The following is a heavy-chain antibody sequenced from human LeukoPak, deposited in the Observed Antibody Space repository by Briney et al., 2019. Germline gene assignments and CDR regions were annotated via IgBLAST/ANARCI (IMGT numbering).Heavy chain of an antibody. CDR1: GGSIGTTNYY. CDR3: ARQRADYFYYYVDV. Sequence: SETLSLTCTVSGGSIGTTNYYWGWLRQPPGKGLEWIGSIYYSETTYDNPSLESRVTISIETSKNQFSLKLSSVTAADTAVYYCARQRADYFYYYVDVWGKGTTVTVS. D-gene: IGHD3-9*01. CDR2: IYYSETT. J-gene: IGHJ6*03. V-gene: IGHV4-39*01.